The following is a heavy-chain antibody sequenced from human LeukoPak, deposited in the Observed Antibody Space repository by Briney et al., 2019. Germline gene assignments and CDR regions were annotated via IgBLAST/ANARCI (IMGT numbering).Heavy chain of an antibody. V-gene: IGHV1-69*01. CDR1: GGTFSSYA. CDR2: IIPIFGTA. Sequence: GSSVKVSCNASGGTFSSYAISWGRQAPGQGLEWRGGIIPIFGTANYAKKFQGRVTTTAADSTSTAYIELCSLISEETTVHYCGKVGSADYWGQGTLVTVSS. CDR3: GKVGSADY. J-gene: IGHJ4*02.